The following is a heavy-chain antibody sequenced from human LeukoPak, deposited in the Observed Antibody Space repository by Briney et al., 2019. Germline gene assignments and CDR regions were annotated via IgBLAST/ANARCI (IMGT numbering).Heavy chain of an antibody. CDR3: ARVLCGGGGSCYSAY. V-gene: IGHV4-59*01. CDR1: GGSISSYY. D-gene: IGHD2-15*01. Sequence: SETLSLTCTVSGGSISSYYWSWIRQPPGKGLEWLGYISYSGSTNYNPSLKSRVTTSVDTAKNQFSLKLSSVTAADTAAYYCARVLCGGGGSCYSAYWGQGTLVTVSS. CDR2: ISYSGST. J-gene: IGHJ4*02.